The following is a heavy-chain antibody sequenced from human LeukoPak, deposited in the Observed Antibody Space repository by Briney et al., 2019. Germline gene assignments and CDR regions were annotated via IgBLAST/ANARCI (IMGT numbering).Heavy chain of an antibody. CDR3: AKDRVVIAVAGDFQH. Sequence: GGSLRLSCSASGFTFSSYSMNWVRQAPGKGLEWVSAISGSGGSTYYEDSGKGRFTISRDNSKNTLYLQMNSLRAEDTAVYYCAKDRVVIAVAGDFQHWGQGTLVTVSS. V-gene: IGHV3-23*01. CDR2: ISGSGGST. CDR1: GFTFSSYS. J-gene: IGHJ1*01. D-gene: IGHD6-19*01.